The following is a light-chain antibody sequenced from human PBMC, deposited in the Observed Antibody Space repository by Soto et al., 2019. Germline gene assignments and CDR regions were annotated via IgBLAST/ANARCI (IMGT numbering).Light chain of an antibody. Sequence: QSALTQPASVSGSPGQSITVSCTGTSSDVGGYNYVSWYQQHPGRAPKLMIYDVTDRPSGVSNRFSGSKSGNTASLTISGLQPEDEAAYYCSSYTSTNTLVFGGGTELTVL. CDR3: SSYTSTNTLV. CDR1: SSDVGGYNY. V-gene: IGLV2-14*03. CDR2: DVT. J-gene: IGLJ3*02.